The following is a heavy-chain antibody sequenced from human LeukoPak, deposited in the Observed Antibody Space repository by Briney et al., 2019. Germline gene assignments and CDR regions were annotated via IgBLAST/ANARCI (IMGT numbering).Heavy chain of an antibody. CDR2: IYYSGST. V-gene: IGHV4-59*12. Sequence: SETLSLTCTVSGGSISSYYWSWIRQPPGKGLEWIGYIYYSGSTNYNPSLKSRVTISVDTSKNQFSLKLSSVTAADTAVYYCARSPFYYYYMDVWGKGTTVTISS. CDR1: GGSISSYY. J-gene: IGHJ6*03. CDR3: ARSPFYYYYMDV.